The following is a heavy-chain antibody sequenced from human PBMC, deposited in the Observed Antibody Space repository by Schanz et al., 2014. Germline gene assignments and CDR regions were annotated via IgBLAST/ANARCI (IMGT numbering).Heavy chain of an antibody. CDR2: IYGGST. D-gene: IGHD3-10*01. V-gene: IGHV3-66*01. J-gene: IGHJ4*02. Sequence: EVQLVESGGGLVQPGGSLRLSCAASGFTVSSNYMSWVRQAPGKGLEWVSFIYGGSTYYTDSVKGRFTISRDNSKNTLYLQMNSLRAEDTAVYYCARATYYHVSGSYYGNFDSWGQGTLVTVSS. CDR3: ARATYYHVSGSYYGNFDS. CDR1: GFTVSSNY.